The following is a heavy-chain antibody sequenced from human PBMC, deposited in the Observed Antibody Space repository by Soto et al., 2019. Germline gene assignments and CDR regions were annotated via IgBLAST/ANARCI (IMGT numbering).Heavy chain of an antibody. Sequence: GGSLRLSCAASGFTFSSYAMSWVRQAPGKGLEWVSAISGGGGTAYYADSVKGRFTISRDNSKNTLYLQMNSLRAEDTAVYYCAKDGCSTTSCYTGNWFDPWGQGTLVTVSS. D-gene: IGHD2-2*02. CDR1: GFTFSSYA. J-gene: IGHJ5*02. CDR2: ISGGGGTA. V-gene: IGHV3-23*01. CDR3: AKDGCSTTSCYTGNWFDP.